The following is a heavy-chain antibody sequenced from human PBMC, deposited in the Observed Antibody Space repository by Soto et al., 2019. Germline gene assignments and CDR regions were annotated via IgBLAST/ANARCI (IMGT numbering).Heavy chain of an antibody. CDR3: ARVREDYGSGAKDV. V-gene: IGHV4-59*01. CDR1: RGSISSYY. Sequence: PSETLSLTCSVSRGSISSYYWSGMREPPGKGLARMGYSYCSGSTKYNPSLKRRVTISVDTSKNQFSRKLSSVPAADTVVYYCARVREDYGSGAKDVWGQGTTATVSS. CDR2: SYCSGST. D-gene: IGHD3-10*01. J-gene: IGHJ6*02.